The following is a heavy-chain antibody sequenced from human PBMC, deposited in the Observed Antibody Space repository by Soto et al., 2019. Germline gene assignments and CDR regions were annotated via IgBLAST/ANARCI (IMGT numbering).Heavy chain of an antibody. D-gene: IGHD6-13*01. V-gene: IGHV4-61*01. CDR1: GGSVSSGSYY. Sequence: SETLSLTCTVSGGSVSSGSYYWSWIRQPPGKGLEWIGYIYYSGSTYYNPSLKSRVTISVDTSKNQFSLKLSSVTAADTAVYYCAREFSSSLNDAFDIWGQGTMVTVSS. CDR3: AREFSSSLNDAFDI. J-gene: IGHJ3*02. CDR2: IYYSGST.